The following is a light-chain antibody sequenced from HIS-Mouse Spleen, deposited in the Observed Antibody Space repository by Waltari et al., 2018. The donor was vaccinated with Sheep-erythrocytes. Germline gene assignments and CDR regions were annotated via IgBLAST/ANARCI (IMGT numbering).Light chain of an antibody. Sequence: SYELTQPPSVSVSPGQTARITCSGHALPKQYAYWYQQKPGQSPVLVIYQDSKRPSGIPERFSGSNSGNTATLTISGTQAMDEADYYCQAWDSSTVVFGGGTKLTVL. J-gene: IGLJ2*01. CDR1: ALPKQY. CDR2: QDS. CDR3: QAWDSSTVV. V-gene: IGLV3-1*01.